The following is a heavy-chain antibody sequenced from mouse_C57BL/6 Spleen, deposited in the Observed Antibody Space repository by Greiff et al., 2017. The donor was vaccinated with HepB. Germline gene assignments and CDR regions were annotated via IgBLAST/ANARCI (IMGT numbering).Heavy chain of an antibody. CDR2: ISYDGSN. CDR3: ARDLGRDYFDY. V-gene: IGHV3-6*01. Sequence: EVKLQESGPGLVKPSQSLSLTCSVTGYSITSGYYWNWIRQFPGNKLEWMGYISYDGSNNYNPSLKNRLSITRDTSKNQFFLKLHSVTTEDTATYYCARDLGRDYFDYWGQGTTLTVSS. D-gene: IGHD4-1*01. CDR1: GYSITSGYY. J-gene: IGHJ2*01.